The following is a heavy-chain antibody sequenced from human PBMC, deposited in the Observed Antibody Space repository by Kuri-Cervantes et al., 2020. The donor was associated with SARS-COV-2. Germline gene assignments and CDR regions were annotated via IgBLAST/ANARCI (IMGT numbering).Heavy chain of an antibody. Sequence: GGSLRLSCAASGFTVSSNYMSWVRQAPGKGLEWVSVIYSGGSTYYADSVKGRSTISRDNSKNTLYLQMNSLRAEDTAVYYCARTNSGSFYFDYWGQGTLVTVSS. CDR3: ARTNSGSFYFDY. V-gene: IGHV3-53*01. D-gene: IGHD1-26*01. CDR1: GFTVSSNY. CDR2: IYSGGST. J-gene: IGHJ4*02.